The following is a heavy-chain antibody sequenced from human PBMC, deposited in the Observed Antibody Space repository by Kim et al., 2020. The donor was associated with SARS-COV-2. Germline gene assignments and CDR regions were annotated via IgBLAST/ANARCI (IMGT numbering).Heavy chain of an antibody. CDR2: IWYDGSNK. CDR3: ARGGGYYDFWSGNGHYYYMDV. CDR1: GFTFSSYG. D-gene: IGHD3-3*01. V-gene: IGHV3-33*01. Sequence: GGSLRLSCAASGFTFSSYGMHWVRQAPGKGLEWVAVIWYDGSNKYYADSVKGRFTISRDNSKNTLYLQMNSLRAEDTAVYYCARGGGYYDFWSGNGHYYYMDVWGKGTTVTVSS. J-gene: IGHJ6*03.